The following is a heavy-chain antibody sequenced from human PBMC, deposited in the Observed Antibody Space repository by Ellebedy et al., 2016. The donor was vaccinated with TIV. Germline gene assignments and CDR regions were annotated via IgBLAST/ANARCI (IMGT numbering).Heavy chain of an antibody. V-gene: IGHV3-11*06. CDR3: ARGGSSGSGWYTLDY. Sequence: DSVKGRFTVFRDNAKNSLYLQMDSLRGEDTAVYYCARGGSSGSGWYTLDYWGQGTLVTVSS. D-gene: IGHD6-19*01. J-gene: IGHJ4*02.